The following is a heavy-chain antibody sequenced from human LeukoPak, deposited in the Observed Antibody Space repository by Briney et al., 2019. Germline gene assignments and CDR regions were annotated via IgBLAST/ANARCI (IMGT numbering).Heavy chain of an antibody. V-gene: IGHV4-59*01. Sequence: SETLSLTCIVSGGSIGNYYWNWIRQPPGKGLEWIGYTSYSGNTIYNPSLKSRVTISIDPFKNQLSLKVTSVTAADTAVYYCARDHGYFGKDVWDQGTTVTISS. J-gene: IGHJ6*02. CDR2: TSYSGNT. CDR1: GGSIGNYY. CDR3: ARDHGYFGKDV.